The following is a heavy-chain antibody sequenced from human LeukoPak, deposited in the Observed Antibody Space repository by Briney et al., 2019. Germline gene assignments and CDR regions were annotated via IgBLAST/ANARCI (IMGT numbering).Heavy chain of an antibody. CDR3: ARDSDWFGELSDAFDI. CDR1: GFTFSNYV. D-gene: IGHD3-10*01. J-gene: IGHJ3*02. V-gene: IGHV3-21*01. CDR2: ISGSGGDT. Sequence: GGSLRLSCAASGFTFSNYVMTWVRQAPGKGLEWVSTISGSGGDTYYADSVKGRFTISRDNAKNSLYLQMNSLRAEDTAVYYCARDSDWFGELSDAFDIWGQGTMVTVSS.